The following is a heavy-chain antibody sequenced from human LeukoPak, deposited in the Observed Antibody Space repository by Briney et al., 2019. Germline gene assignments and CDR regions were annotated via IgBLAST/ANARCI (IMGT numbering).Heavy chain of an antibody. J-gene: IGHJ4*02. CDR3: ARGILTSGFSFDY. CDR1: GGSISSYY. D-gene: IGHD3-9*01. V-gene: IGHV4-59*01. CDR2: IYDSGIT. Sequence: SETLSLTCTGSGGSISSYYWSWIRQPPGKGLEWIGYIYDSGITDYKPSLKSRVTISADTSKNQFSLNLSSVTAADTAVYYCARGILTSGFSFDYWGQGTLVTVSS.